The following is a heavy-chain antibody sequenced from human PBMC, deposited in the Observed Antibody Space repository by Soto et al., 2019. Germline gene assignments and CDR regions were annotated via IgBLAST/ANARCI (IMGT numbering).Heavy chain of an antibody. CDR1: GGSISSGDYY. Sequence: SETLSLTCTVSGGSISSGDYYWSWIRQPPGKGLEWIGYIYYSGSTYYNPSLKSRLTISVDTSKNQFSLKLSSVTAADTAVYYCASAARRARTFDYWGQGTLVTVSS. J-gene: IGHJ4*02. V-gene: IGHV4-30-4*01. D-gene: IGHD6-6*01. CDR2: IYYSGST. CDR3: ASAARRARTFDY.